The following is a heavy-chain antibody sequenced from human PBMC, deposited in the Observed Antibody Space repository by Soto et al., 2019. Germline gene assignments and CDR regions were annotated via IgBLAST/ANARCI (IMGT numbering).Heavy chain of an antibody. CDR1: GGTFSSYA. D-gene: IGHD2-8*01. Sequence: ASLKFSCKAFGGTFSSYASSWVGQPPGQGLEGMGGIIPIFGTASYAQKFQGRVTFTAEESTSTAYRELRSLRYEDTAVYYCARVFWDIVLTTQYFDFWGQGTMVTVSS. J-gene: IGHJ4*02. CDR3: ARVFWDIVLTTQYFDF. V-gene: IGHV1-69*13. CDR2: IIPIFGTA.